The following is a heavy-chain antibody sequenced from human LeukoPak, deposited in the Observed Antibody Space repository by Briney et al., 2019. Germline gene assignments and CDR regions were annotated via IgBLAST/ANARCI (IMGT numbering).Heavy chain of an antibody. CDR3: ARGYCSSTSCYTENWFDP. CDR1: GGSISSGGYY. D-gene: IGHD2-2*02. J-gene: IGHJ5*02. V-gene: IGHV4-31*03. CDR2: IYYSGST. Sequence: SQTLSLTCTVSGGSISSGGYYWSWIRQHPGKGLEWIGYIYYSGSTYYNPSLKSRVTISADTSKNQFSLKLSSVTAADTAVYYCARGYCSSTSCYTENWFDPWGQGTLVTVSS.